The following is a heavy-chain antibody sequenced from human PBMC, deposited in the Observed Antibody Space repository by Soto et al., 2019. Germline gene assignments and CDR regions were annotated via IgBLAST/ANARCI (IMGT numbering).Heavy chain of an antibody. J-gene: IGHJ4*02. D-gene: IGHD3-10*01. Sequence: GGSLRLSCAASGFTFSSYSMNWVRQAPGKGLEWVSYISSSSSTIYYADSVKGRVTISRDNAKNSLYLQMNSLRDEDTAVYYCARDCRPGLLWFGEFHYFDYWREGTLVTVSS. CDR1: GFTFSSYS. CDR2: ISSSSSTI. CDR3: ARDCRPGLLWFGEFHYFDY. V-gene: IGHV3-48*02.